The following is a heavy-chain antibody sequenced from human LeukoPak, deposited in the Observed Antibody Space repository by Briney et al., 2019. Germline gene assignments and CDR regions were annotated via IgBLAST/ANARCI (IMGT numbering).Heavy chain of an antibody. CDR3: AADPAYYYDSSGSFARFDY. V-gene: IGHV1-18*01. Sequence: ASVKVSCKASGYTFTSYGISWVRQAPGQGLEWMGWISAYNGNTNYAQKLQGRVTMTTDTSTSTAYMELRSLRSDDTAVYYCAADPAYYYDSSGSFARFDYWGQGTLVTVSS. CDR2: ISAYNGNT. J-gene: IGHJ4*02. CDR1: GYTFTSYG. D-gene: IGHD3-22*01.